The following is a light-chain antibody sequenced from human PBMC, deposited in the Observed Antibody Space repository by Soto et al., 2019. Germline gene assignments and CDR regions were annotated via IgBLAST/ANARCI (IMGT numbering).Light chain of an antibody. CDR3: GSFTTSRIWV. CDR1: SSDFGDDKY. Sequence: QSALTQPASVSGSPGQSITVSCTGSSSDFGDDKYVSWYQQQPGKGPNLLIYGVNSRPSGISNRFSGSKSGNTASLTNSGLQGEDDAEYFCGSFTTSRIWVFGGGTKVTVL. J-gene: IGLJ3*02. V-gene: IGLV2-14*01. CDR2: GVN.